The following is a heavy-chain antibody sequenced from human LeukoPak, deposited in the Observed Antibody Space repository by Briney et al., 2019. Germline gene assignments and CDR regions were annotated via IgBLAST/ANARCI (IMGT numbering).Heavy chain of an antibody. CDR1: GGSFSGYY. Sequence: PSETLSLTCAVYGGSFSGYYWSWIRQPPGKGLEWIGEINHSGSTNYNPSLKSRVTISVDTSKNQFSLKLSSVTAADTAVYYCARSRRGFGEKNRMDVWGQGTTVTVSS. V-gene: IGHV4-34*01. CDR2: INHSGST. D-gene: IGHD3-10*01. CDR3: ARSRRGFGEKNRMDV. J-gene: IGHJ6*02.